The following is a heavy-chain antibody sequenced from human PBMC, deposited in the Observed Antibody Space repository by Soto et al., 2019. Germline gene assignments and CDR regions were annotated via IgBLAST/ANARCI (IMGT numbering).Heavy chain of an antibody. J-gene: IGHJ5*02. D-gene: IGHD2-15*01. V-gene: IGHV1-69*13. CDR2: IIPIFGTA. CDR3: ANQVRGFGGPWFDP. Sequence: SVKVSCKASGGTFSSYAISWVRQAPGQGLEWIGGIIPIFGTANYAQKFQGRVTITADESTSTAYMELSSLRSEDTAVYYCANQVRGFGGPWFDPWGQGTLVTVSS. CDR1: GGTFSSYA.